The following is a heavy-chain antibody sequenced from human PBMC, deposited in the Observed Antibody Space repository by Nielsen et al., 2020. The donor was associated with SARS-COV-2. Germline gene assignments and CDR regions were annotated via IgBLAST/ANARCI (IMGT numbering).Heavy chain of an antibody. V-gene: IGHV3-11*05. CDR1: GFTFSDYY. Sequence: GESLKISCAASGFTFSDYYMSWVRQSPGKGLEWVSYISSSGTYTNYADSVKGRFTISRDNAKNPLYLQMNSLRAEDTAVYYCARVSVATMWIDYWGQGTLVTVSS. J-gene: IGHJ4*02. D-gene: IGHD5-12*01. CDR2: ISSSGTYT. CDR3: ARVSVATMWIDY.